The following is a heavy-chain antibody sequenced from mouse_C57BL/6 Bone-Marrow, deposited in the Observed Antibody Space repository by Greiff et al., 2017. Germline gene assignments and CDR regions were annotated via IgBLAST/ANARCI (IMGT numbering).Heavy chain of an antibody. Sequence: EVKLVESGGGLVKPGGSLKLSCAASGFTFSSYAMSWVRQTPEKRLEWVAIISDGGSYTYYPDNVKGRFTISRDNAKNNLYLQMSHLKSEDTAMYYCARDRVLRYPFAYWGQGTLVTVSA. CDR3: ARDRVLRYPFAY. CDR1: GFTFSSYA. V-gene: IGHV5-4*01. CDR2: ISDGGSYT. J-gene: IGHJ3*01. D-gene: IGHD1-1*01.